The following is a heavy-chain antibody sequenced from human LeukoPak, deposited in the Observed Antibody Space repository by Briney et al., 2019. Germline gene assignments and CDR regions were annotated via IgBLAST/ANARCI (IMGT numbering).Heavy chain of an antibody. Sequence: GESLKISCAASGFTFSDYGMNWVRQAPGKGLEWVSYISSSPINIYYADSVRGRFTTSRDNAKNSVFLQMNSLRAEDTAVYYCARGSADDDDKWIDPWGQGTLVTVSS. D-gene: IGHD1-1*01. V-gene: IGHV3-48*03. CDR3: ARGSADDDDKWIDP. CDR2: ISSSPINI. CDR1: GFTFSDYG. J-gene: IGHJ5*02.